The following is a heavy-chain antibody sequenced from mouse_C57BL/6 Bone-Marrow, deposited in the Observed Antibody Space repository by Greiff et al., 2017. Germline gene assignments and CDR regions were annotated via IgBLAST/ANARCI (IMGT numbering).Heavy chain of an antibody. D-gene: IGHD6-2*01. CDR2: IDPENGDT. CDR1: GFNIKDYY. J-gene: IGHJ3*01. V-gene: IGHV14-4*01. CDR3: TRLAAY. Sequence: EVKLQESGAELVRPGASVKLSCTASGFNIKDYYMHWVKQRPEQGLEWIGWIDPENGDTEYASKFQGKATITSDTSSNTAYLQLSSLTSEDTAVCYYTRLAAYWGQGTLVTVSA.